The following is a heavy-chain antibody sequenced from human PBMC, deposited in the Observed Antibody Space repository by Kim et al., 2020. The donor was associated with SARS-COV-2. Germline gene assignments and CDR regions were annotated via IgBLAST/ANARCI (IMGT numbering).Heavy chain of an antibody. V-gene: IGHV3-73*01. CDR1: GFIFSGSA. CDR3: TRHPGYGSGPDY. CDR2: IRSKANSYAT. D-gene: IGHD3-10*01. J-gene: IGHJ4*02. Sequence: GGSLRLSCAAFGFIFSGSAMDWVRQASGKGLEWVGRIRSKANSYATAYAASVKGRFTISRYDSKNMASLQMNRLKTEDTAVYYCTRHPGYGSGPDYWGQG.